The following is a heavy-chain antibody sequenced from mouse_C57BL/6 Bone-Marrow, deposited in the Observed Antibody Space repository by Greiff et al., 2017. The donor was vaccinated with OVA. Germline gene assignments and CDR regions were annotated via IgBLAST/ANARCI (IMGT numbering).Heavy chain of an antibody. Sequence: EVQLQESGTVLARPGASVKMSCKTSGYTFTSYWMHWVKQRPGQGLEWIGAIYPGNSDTSYNQKFKGKAKLTAVTSASTAYMELSSLTNEDSAVYYCTKKGDYYGSSYERNFDYWGQGTTLTVSS. CDR3: TKKGDYYGSSYERNFDY. V-gene: IGHV1-5*01. CDR2: IYPGNSDT. J-gene: IGHJ2*01. CDR1: GYTFTSYW. D-gene: IGHD1-1*01.